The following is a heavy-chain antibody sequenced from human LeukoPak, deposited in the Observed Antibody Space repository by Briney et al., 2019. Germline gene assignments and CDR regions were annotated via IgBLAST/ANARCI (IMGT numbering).Heavy chain of an antibody. CDR2: ISYDGSNK. CDR1: GFTFSSYA. CDR3: ARDSASGYDPQPYFDY. J-gene: IGHJ4*02. Sequence: GGSLRLSCAASGFTFSSYAMHWVRQAPGKGLEWVAVISYDGSNKYYADSVKGRFTISRDNSKNTLYLQMNSLRAEDTAVYYCARDSASGYDPQPYFDYWGQGTLVTVSS. V-gene: IGHV3-30-3*01. D-gene: IGHD5-12*01.